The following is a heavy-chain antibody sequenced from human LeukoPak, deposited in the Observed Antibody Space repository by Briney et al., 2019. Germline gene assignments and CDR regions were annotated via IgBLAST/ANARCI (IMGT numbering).Heavy chain of an antibody. D-gene: IGHD2-21*01. CDR3: AKDICGGDCYPHGGY. J-gene: IGHJ4*02. Sequence: GGSLRLSXAASGFTFSNYGMHWVRQVPGKGLEWVAFIPYDGSNKYYADSLKGRFTISRDNSKNTLYLQMNSLRAEDTAIYYCAKDICGGDCYPHGGYWGQGTLVTVSS. V-gene: IGHV3-30*02. CDR1: GFTFSNYG. CDR2: IPYDGSNK.